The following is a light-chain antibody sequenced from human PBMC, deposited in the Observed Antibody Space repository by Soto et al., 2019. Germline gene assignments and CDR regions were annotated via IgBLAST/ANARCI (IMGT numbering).Light chain of an antibody. J-gene: IGLJ1*01. CDR3: CSYAGGFYV. Sequence: ALTQPASVSGSPGQSITISCTGTSSDIGNYNLVSWYQQHPDRAPKLMIYEGSKRPSGVSDRFSGSKTGNTASLTISGLQAEDEADYHCCSYAGGFYVFGTGTKVTVL. CDR1: SSDIGNYNL. CDR2: EGS. V-gene: IGLV2-23*01.